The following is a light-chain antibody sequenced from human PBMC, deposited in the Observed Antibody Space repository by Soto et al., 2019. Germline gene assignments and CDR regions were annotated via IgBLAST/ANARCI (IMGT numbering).Light chain of an antibody. CDR1: QTISISY. Sequence: EIVLTQSPGTLSLAPGERATLSCRASQTISISYLAWYQQRPGQAPRLLIYSASDRATGIPGRFSGAGSGTDFTLTINRLETEDFEVYYCQQYDSSPPFALTFGGGTKVEIK. V-gene: IGKV3-20*01. J-gene: IGKJ4*01. CDR3: QQYDSSPPFALT. CDR2: SAS.